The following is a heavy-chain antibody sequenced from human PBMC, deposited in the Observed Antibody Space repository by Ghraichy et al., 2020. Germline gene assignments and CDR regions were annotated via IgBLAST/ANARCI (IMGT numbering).Heavy chain of an antibody. CDR1: GFTFSSYA. CDR3: AKDRGGGIVATIPMGAGQAAYFDY. J-gene: IGHJ4*02. D-gene: IGHD5-12*01. CDR2: ISGSGGST. V-gene: IGHV3-23*01. Sequence: GGSLRLSCAASGFTFSSYAMSWVRQAPGKGLEWVSAISGSGGSTYYADSVKGRFTISRDNSKNTLYLQMNSLRAEDTAVYYCAKDRGGGIVATIPMGAGQAAYFDYWGQGTLVTVSS.